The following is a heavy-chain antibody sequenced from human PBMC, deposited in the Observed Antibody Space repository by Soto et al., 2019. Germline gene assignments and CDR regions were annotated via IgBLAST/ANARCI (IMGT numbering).Heavy chain of an antibody. CDR3: AKEPFDY. J-gene: IGHJ4*02. CDR1: GFTFDDYA. Sequence: QTGGSLRLSCAASGFTFDDYAMHWVRQAPGKGLEWVSGISWNSGSIGYADSVKGRFTISRDNAKNSLYLQMNSLRAEDTALYYCAKEPFDYWGQGTLVTVSS. V-gene: IGHV3-9*01. CDR2: ISWNSGSI.